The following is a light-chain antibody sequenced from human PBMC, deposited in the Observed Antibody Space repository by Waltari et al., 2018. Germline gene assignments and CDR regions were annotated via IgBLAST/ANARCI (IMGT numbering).Light chain of an antibody. CDR1: SSDVGSYNL. V-gene: IGLV2-23*02. J-gene: IGLJ3*02. CDR2: EVI. Sequence: QSALTQPASVSGSPGQSITISCTGTSSDVGSYNLVSWYHQHPDKAPKLLVYEVIERPSGVSNRFSGSKSGNTASLTFSGLQAEDEDDYYCCSYVGRNIWVFGGGTKVTVL. CDR3: CSYVGRNIWV.